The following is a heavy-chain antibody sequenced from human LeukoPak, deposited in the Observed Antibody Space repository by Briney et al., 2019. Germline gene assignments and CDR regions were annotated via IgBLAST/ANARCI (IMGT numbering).Heavy chain of an antibody. Sequence: KPGGSLRLSCAASGFTFSDYYMSWIRQAPGKGLEWVSYISSSSSYTNYADSVKGRFTISRDNAKNSLYLQMDSLRAEDTAVYYCARVASRYCSGGSCPRGGWAFDIWGQGTMVTVSS. CDR2: ISSSSSYT. CDR1: GFTFSDYY. D-gene: IGHD2-15*01. V-gene: IGHV3-11*06. CDR3: ARVASRYCSGGSCPRGGWAFDI. J-gene: IGHJ3*02.